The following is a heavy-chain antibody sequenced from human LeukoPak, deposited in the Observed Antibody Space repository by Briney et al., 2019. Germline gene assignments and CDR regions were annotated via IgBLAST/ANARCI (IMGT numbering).Heavy chain of an antibody. CDR1: GFTFSSYA. CDR2: ISGSGGST. Sequence: PGGSLRLSCAASGFTFSSYAMSWVRQAPGKGLEWVSAISGSGGSTYYADSVKGRFTISRDNSKNTLYLQMNSLRAEDTAVYYCAKDFGYYGSGSYFDYWGQGTLVTVSS. D-gene: IGHD3-10*01. J-gene: IGHJ4*02. CDR3: AKDFGYYGSGSYFDY. V-gene: IGHV3-23*01.